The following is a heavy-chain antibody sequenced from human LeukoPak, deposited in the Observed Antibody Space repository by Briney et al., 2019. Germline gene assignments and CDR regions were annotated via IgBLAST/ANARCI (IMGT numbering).Heavy chain of an antibody. Sequence: SETLSLTCTVSGYSISSGYYWGWIRQPPGKGLEWIGSIYHSGSTYYNPSLKSRVTISVDTSKNQFSLKLSSVTAADTAVYYCASGLMVRGVTPYPYDAFDIWGQGTMVTVSS. J-gene: IGHJ3*02. V-gene: IGHV4-38-2*02. CDR3: ASGLMVRGVTPYPYDAFDI. D-gene: IGHD3-10*01. CDR2: IYHSGST. CDR1: GYSISSGYY.